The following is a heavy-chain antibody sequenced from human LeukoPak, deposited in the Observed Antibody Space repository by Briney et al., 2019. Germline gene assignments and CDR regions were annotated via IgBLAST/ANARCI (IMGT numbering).Heavy chain of an antibody. CDR3: AKWGRNYDILTDYSC. CDR2: ISSSSSTT. Sequence: GGSLRLPCAASGFTFSSYSMNWVRQAPGKGLEWVSYISSSSSTTYYADSVKGRFTISRDNAKNSLYLQMNSLRAEDTAVYYCAKWGRNYDILTDYSCWGQGTLVTVSS. V-gene: IGHV3-48*04. J-gene: IGHJ4*02. CDR1: GFTFSSYS. D-gene: IGHD3-9*01.